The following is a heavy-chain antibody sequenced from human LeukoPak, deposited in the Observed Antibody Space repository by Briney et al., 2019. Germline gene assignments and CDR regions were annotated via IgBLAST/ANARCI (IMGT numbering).Heavy chain of an antibody. D-gene: IGHD5-18*01. CDR3: AKGDRYSDGHEFYFDY. Sequence: GGSLRLSCAASGFNFINYGMNWVRQAPGKGLEWVAVISYEGSNKYYADSVKGRFTISRDNSKKTLYLQVNSLRAEDTAVYFCAKGDRYSDGHEFYFDYWGQGALVTVSS. CDR1: GFNFINYG. V-gene: IGHV3-30*18. CDR2: ISYEGSNK. J-gene: IGHJ4*02.